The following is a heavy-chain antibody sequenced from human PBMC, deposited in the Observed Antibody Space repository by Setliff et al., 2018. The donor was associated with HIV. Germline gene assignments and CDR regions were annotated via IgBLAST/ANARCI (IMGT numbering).Heavy chain of an antibody. CDR1: GGSFSDYY. Sequence: SETLSLTCAVYGGSFSDYYWSWIRQPPGKGLEWIGEINHTGSTNYNPSLKSRVTISVDTYKKQFSLKLSTVTAADTAVYYCARLVEAYDSSGYFFHWFDPWGQGTLVTVSS. D-gene: IGHD3-22*01. CDR3: ARLVEAYDSSGYFFHWFDP. J-gene: IGHJ5*02. V-gene: IGHV4-34*01. CDR2: INHTGST.